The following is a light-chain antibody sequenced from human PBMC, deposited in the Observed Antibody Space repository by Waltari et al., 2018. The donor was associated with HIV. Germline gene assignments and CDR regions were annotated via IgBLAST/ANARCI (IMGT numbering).Light chain of an antibody. CDR2: GAS. Sequence: EIVLTQSPGTLSLSPGERATLSCRASQSVSSSYLAWYQQKPGQAPRLLIYGASSRATGIPDRFSGSGSGTDFTLTISRVETEDVGIYYCMQSLQVPSITFGQGTRLEIK. CDR1: QSVSSSY. V-gene: IGKV3-20*01. J-gene: IGKJ5*01. CDR3: MQSLQVPSIT.